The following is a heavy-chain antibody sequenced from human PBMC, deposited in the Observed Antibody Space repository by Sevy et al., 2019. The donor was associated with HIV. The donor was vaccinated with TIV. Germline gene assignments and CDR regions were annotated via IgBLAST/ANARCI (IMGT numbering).Heavy chain of an antibody. J-gene: IGHJ3*02. CDR3: ARDARGVTTPAFDI. Sequence: SETLSLTCTVSGGSISNDDYYWSWIRQPPGKGLEWIGYIYYSGSTYYNTSLKSRVSISVDTSKNQFSLKLSSVTAADTAVYHCARDARGVTTPAFDIWGHGTMVTVSS. CDR2: IYYSGST. CDR1: GGSISNDDYY. V-gene: IGHV4-30-4*01. D-gene: IGHD4-17*01.